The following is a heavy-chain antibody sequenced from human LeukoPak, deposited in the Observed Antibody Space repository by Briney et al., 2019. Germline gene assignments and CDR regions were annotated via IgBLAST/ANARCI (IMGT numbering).Heavy chain of an antibody. J-gene: IGHJ4*02. Sequence: SETLSLTCTVSGGSISSYYWSWIRQPPGKGLEWIGYIYYSGSTNYNPSLKSRVTMSVDTSKNQFSLKLSSVTAADTAVYYCARVGCSGGSCYFDYWGQGTLVTVSS. D-gene: IGHD2-15*01. V-gene: IGHV4-59*12. CDR3: ARVGCSGGSCYFDY. CDR1: GGSISSYY. CDR2: IYYSGST.